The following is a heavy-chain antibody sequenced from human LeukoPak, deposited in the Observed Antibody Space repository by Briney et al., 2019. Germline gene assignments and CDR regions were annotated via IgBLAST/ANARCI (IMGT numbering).Heavy chain of an antibody. J-gene: IGHJ4*02. CDR3: AREVILWFGEPYYFDY. V-gene: IGHV1-2*02. D-gene: IGHD3-10*01. Sequence: ASVKVSCKASVYTFTGYYMQWVRQAPGQGLEWMGWINPNSGGTNYAQKFQGRVTMTRDTSISTAYMELSRLRSDDTAVYYCAREVILWFGEPYYFDYWGQGTLVTVSS. CDR2: INPNSGGT. CDR1: VYTFTGYY.